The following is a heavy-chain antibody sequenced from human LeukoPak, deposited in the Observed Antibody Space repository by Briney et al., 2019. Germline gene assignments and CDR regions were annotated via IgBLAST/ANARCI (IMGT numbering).Heavy chain of an antibody. J-gene: IGHJ4*02. CDR2: MNPNSGNT. D-gene: IGHD6-13*01. CDR3: ARGGGPKYSSSSTIDY. V-gene: IGHV1-8*03. CDR1: GYTFTSYD. Sequence: ASVKVSCKASGYTFTSYDINWVRQATGQGLEWRGWMNPNSGNTGYAQKFQGRVTITRNTSISTAYMELSSLRSEDTAVYYCARGGGPKYSSSSTIDYWGQGTLVTVSS.